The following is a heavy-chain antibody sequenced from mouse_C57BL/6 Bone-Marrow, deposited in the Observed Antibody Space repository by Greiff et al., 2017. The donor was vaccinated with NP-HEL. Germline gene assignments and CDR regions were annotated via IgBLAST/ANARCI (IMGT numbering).Heavy chain of an antibody. D-gene: IGHD1-1*01. CDR2: IYPGSGST. Sequence: QVQLQQSGAELVKPGASVKMSCKASGYTFTSYWITWVKQRPGQGLEWIGDIYPGSGSTNYNEKFKSKATLTVDTSSSTAYMQLSSLTSEDSAVYYCARAPLYGSSPMDYWGQGTSVTVSS. V-gene: IGHV1-55*01. CDR1: GYTFTSYW. CDR3: ARAPLYGSSPMDY. J-gene: IGHJ4*01.